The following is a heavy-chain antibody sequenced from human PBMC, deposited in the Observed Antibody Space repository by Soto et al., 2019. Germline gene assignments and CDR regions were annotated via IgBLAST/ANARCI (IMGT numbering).Heavy chain of an antibody. V-gene: IGHV3-23*01. CDR3: AKGGRHSGRYYYYMDV. Sequence: GGSLRLSCAASGFTFSSYAMSWVRQAPGKGLEWVSAISGSGGSTYYADSVKGRFTISRDNSKNTLYLQMNSLRAEDTAVYYCAKGGRHSGRYYYYMDVWGKGTTVTVSS. CDR1: GFTFSSYA. CDR2: ISGSGGST. D-gene: IGHD1-26*01. J-gene: IGHJ6*03.